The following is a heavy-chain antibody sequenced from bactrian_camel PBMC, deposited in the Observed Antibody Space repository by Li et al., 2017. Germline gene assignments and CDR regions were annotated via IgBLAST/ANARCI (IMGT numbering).Heavy chain of an antibody. CDR3: AADWSFYRGYCPLTAEYKF. CDR2: IYTGGGST. J-gene: IGHJ4*01. V-gene: IGHV3S40*01. D-gene: IGHD2*01. Sequence: VQLVESGGGSVQAGGSLRLSCAASGYTYSSNCMGWFRQAPGKEREGVALIYTGGGSTYYADSVKGRFTIAQDNAKNTVYLQMNSLKPEDTAMYYCAADWSFYRGYCPLTAEYKFWGQGTQVT. CDR1: GYTYSSNC.